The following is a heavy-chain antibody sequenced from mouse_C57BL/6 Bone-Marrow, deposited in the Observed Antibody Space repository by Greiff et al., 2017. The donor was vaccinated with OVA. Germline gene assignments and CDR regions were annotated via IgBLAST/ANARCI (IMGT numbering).Heavy chain of an antibody. J-gene: IGHJ3*01. Sequence: VHLVESGPELVKPGASVKLSCKASGYTFTSYDINWVKQRPGQGLEWIGWIYPRDGSTKYNEKFKGKATLTVDTSSSTAYMELHSLTSEDSAVYFCARSVYYDYDGGFAYWGQGTLVTVSA. D-gene: IGHD2-4*01. CDR2: IYPRDGST. CDR3: ARSVYYDYDGGFAY. CDR1: GYTFTSYD. V-gene: IGHV1-85*01.